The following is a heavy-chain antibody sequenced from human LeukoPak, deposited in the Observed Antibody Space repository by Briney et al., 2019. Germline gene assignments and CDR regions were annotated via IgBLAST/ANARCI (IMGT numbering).Heavy chain of an antibody. CDR3: ARGLVSVTTLTSYYFDY. J-gene: IGHJ4*02. V-gene: IGHV1-8*01. D-gene: IGHD4-11*01. CDR1: GYTFTSHD. CDR2: MNPNSGNT. Sequence: ASVKVSCKASGYTFTSHDINWVRQATGQGLEWMGWMNPNSGNTGYAQKFQGRVAMTRNTSISTAYMELSSLRSEDTAVYYCARGLVSVTTLTSYYFDYWGQGTLVTVSS.